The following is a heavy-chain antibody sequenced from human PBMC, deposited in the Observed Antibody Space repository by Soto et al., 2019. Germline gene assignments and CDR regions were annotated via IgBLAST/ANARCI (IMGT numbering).Heavy chain of an antibody. CDR2: IYYSGST. Sequence: SETLSLTCTVSGGSISSYYWSWIRQPPGKGLEWIGYIYYSGSTNYNPSLKSRVTISVDTSKNQFSLKLSSVTAADTAVYYCARDTAYGVLDYWGQGALVTVSS. V-gene: IGHV4-59*12. D-gene: IGHD3-10*01. J-gene: IGHJ4*02. CDR1: GGSISSYY. CDR3: ARDTAYGVLDY.